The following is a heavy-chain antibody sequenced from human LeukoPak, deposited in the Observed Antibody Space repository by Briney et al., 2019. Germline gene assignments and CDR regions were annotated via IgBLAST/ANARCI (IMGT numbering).Heavy chain of an antibody. J-gene: IGHJ5*01. CDR1: GYSFTSYW. Sequence: GESLKISCKGSGYSFTSYWIGWVRQMPGKGLEWMGIIYPGDSDTRYSPSFQGQVTISADKSISTAYLQWSSLKASDTAMYYCARRGSWQQLAFGWFDSWGQGTLVTVSS. D-gene: IGHD6-13*01. V-gene: IGHV5-51*01. CDR2: IYPGDSDT. CDR3: ARRGSWQQLAFGWFDS.